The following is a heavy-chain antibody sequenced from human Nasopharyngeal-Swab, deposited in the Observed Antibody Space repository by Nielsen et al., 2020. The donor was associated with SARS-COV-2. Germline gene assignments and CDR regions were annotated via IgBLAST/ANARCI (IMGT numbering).Heavy chain of an antibody. D-gene: IGHD3-9*01. Sequence: ASVKASCKVSGYTLTELSMHWVRQAPAKGLEWMGGFDPEDGETIYAQKFQGRVTMTEDTSTDTVYMELSSLSSEDTAVYYCATASPHSDILTGYYHNWFDPWGQGTLVTVSS. J-gene: IGHJ5*02. CDR1: GYTLTELS. CDR3: ATASPHSDILTGYYHNWFDP. CDR2: FDPEDGET. V-gene: IGHV1-24*01.